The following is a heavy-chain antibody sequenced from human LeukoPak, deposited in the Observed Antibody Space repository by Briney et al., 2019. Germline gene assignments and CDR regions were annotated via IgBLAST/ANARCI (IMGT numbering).Heavy chain of an antibody. D-gene: IGHD1-26*01. V-gene: IGHV1-2*06. J-gene: IGHJ5*02. CDR2: INPNSGGT. Sequence: GASVKVSSKASGYTFTGYYMHWVRQAPGQGLEWMGRINPNSGGTNYAQKFQGRVTMTRDTSISTAYMELSRLRSDDTAVYYCARYSGSYGGFDPWGQGTLVTVSS. CDR3: ARYSGSYGGFDP. CDR1: GYTFTGYY.